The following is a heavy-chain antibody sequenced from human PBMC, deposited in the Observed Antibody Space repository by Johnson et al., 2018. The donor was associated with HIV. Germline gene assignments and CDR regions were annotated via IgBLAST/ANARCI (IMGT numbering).Heavy chain of an antibody. V-gene: IGHV3-30*14. CDR1: GFTFSSYA. CDR2: ISYDGSNK. J-gene: IGHJ3*02. Sequence: QEQLVESGGGVVQPGRSLRLSCAASGFTFSSYAMHWVRQAPGKGLEWVAVISYDGSNKYYADSVKGRFTISRDNSKNTLYLQMNSLRAEDTAVYYCAAVDTVMVTGAFDIWGQGTMVTVSS. CDR3: AAVDTVMVTGAFDI. D-gene: IGHD5-18*01.